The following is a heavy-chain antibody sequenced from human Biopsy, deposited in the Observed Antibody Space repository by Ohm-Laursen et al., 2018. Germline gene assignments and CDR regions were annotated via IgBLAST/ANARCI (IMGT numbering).Heavy chain of an antibody. D-gene: IGHD6-19*01. V-gene: IGHV4-61*01. Sequence: SDTLSLTCTVSGDSLTSGPENWSWIRQSPGQGLEYIGFIYSGGNTNYSPSLKNRVTMSVDTSKNQFYLKLYSVTAADTAVCYCARGRRTSGWPYFDNWGQGALVIVSP. CDR2: IYSGGNT. CDR3: ARGRRTSGWPYFDN. CDR1: GDSLTSGPEN. J-gene: IGHJ4*02.